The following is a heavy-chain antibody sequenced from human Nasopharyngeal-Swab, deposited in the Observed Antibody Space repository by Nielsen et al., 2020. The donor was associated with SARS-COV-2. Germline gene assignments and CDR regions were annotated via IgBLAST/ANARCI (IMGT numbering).Heavy chain of an antibody. CDR2: ISGSGDST. J-gene: IGHJ6*03. Sequence: GESLKISCAASGFTFSSYAMSWVRQAPGKGLEWVSAISGSGDSTYYADSVKGRFTISRDNSKNTLYLQMNSLRAEDTAVHYCAKGPYYYYMDVWGKGTTVTVSS. D-gene: IGHD2-21*01. CDR1: GFTFSSYA. CDR3: AKGPYYYYMDV. V-gene: IGHV3-23*01.